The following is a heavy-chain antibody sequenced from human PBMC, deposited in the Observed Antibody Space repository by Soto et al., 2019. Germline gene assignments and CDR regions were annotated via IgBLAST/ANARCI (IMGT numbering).Heavy chain of an antibody. J-gene: IGHJ4*02. V-gene: IGHV3-30*18. CDR3: AKSVYNWNDGFFDY. CDR1: GFTFSTYD. Sequence: QVQLVESGGGVVQPGRSLRLSCAASGFTFSTYDMHWVRQAPGKGLEWMVVISYDGNNKYYADTVKGRFTISRDNSKNTLYLQISSLRALDTDVYYCAKSVYNWNDGFFDYWGQGTLVTVSS. D-gene: IGHD1-1*01. CDR2: ISYDGNNK.